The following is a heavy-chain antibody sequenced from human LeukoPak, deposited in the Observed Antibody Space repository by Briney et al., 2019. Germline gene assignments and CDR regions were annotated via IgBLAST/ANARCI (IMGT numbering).Heavy chain of an antibody. CDR1: GFTFDDYA. CDR2: ISDSGGRT. J-gene: IGHJ6*02. Sequence: GRSLRLSCAASGFTFDDYAMSWVRQAPGKGLEWVSGISDSGGRTYNADSVKGRFTISRDNSKNTLYLQMNSLRVEDTAVYYCAKGTLRGSSNWYHHGMDVWGQGTTVTVSS. D-gene: IGHD6-13*01. CDR3: AKGTLRGSSNWYHHGMDV. V-gene: IGHV3-23*01.